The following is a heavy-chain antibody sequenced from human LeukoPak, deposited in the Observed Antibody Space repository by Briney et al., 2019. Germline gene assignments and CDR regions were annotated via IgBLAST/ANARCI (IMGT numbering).Heavy chain of an antibody. CDR2: INHSGST. CDR1: GGSFSGYY. D-gene: IGHD3-10*01. J-gene: IGHJ5*02. CDR3: ARLRSGNWFDP. Sequence: SETLSLTCAVYGGSFSGYYWSWIRQPPGKGLEWIGEINHSGSTNYNPSLKSRVTISVDTSKNQFSLKLSSVTAADTAVYYCARLRSGNWFDPWGQGTLVTVSS. V-gene: IGHV4-34*01.